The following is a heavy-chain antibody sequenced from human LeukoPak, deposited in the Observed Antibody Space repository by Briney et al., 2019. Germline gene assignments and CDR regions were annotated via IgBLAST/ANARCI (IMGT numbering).Heavy chain of an antibody. CDR2: INTDGSST. CDR3: AREVGSSTLFFDP. Sequence: PGGSLRLSCAASGFTFSSYWMHWVRQAPGKGLVWVSRINTDGSSTSYADSVKGRFTISRDNAKNSLYLQMNSLRAEDTAVYYCAREVGSSTLFFDPRGQGTLVTVSS. V-gene: IGHV3-74*01. CDR1: GFTFSSYW. J-gene: IGHJ5*02. D-gene: IGHD2-2*01.